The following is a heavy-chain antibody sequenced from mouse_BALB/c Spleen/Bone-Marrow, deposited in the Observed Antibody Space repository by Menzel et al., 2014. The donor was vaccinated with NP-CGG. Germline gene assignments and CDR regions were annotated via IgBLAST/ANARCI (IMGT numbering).Heavy chain of an antibody. J-gene: IGHJ2*01. Sequence: VKLVESGPGLVAPSQSLSITCTVSGFSLTSYDISWIRQPPGKGLEWLGVIWTGGGTNYNSAFMSRLSISKDNSKSQVFLKMNSLQTDDTAIYYCVRWLGLLGYCDYWGQGTTLTVSS. CDR1: GFSLTSYD. D-gene: IGHD2-2*01. CDR2: IWTGGGT. V-gene: IGHV2-9-2*01. CDR3: VRWLGLLGYCDY.